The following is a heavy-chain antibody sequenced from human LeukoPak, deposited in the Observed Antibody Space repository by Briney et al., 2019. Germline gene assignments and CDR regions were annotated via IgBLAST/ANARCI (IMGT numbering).Heavy chain of an antibody. V-gene: IGHV4-34*01. J-gene: IGHJ6*03. CDR3: ARGEDIVVVPAAKGEGYYYYMDV. Sequence: SETLSLTCAVYGGSFSGYYWSWIRQPPGKGLEWIGEINHSGSTNYNPSLKSRVTISVDTSKNQFSLKLSSVTAADTAVYYCARGEDIVVVPAAKGEGYYYYMDVWGKGTTVTVSS. CDR1: GGSFSGYY. D-gene: IGHD2-2*01. CDR2: INHSGST.